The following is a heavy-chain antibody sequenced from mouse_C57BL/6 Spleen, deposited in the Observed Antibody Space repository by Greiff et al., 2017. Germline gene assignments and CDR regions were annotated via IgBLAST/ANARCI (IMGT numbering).Heavy chain of an antibody. D-gene: IGHD1-1*01. J-gene: IGHJ2*01. CDR3: ATYYYGSSYYFDY. Sequence: VQLQQSGAELVRPGTSVKVSCKASGYAFTNYLIEWVKQRPGQGLEWIGVINPGSGGTNYNEKFKGKATLTADKSSSTAYMQLSILTSEDSAVYFCATYYYGSSYYFDYWGQGTTLTVSS. V-gene: IGHV1-54*01. CDR1: GYAFTNYL. CDR2: INPGSGGT.